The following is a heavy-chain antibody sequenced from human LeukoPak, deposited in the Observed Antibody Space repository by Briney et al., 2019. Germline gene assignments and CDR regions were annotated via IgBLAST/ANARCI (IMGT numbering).Heavy chain of an antibody. CDR3: ARGFQLESTDY. D-gene: IGHD1-1*01. CDR1: GFTFSSYA. V-gene: IGHV3-23*01. CDR2: ISGSGGST. Sequence: PGGSLRLSCAASGFTFSSYAMSWVRQAPGKGLEWVSAISGSGGSTYYADSVKGRFTISRDNAKNSLYLQMNSLRAEDTAVYYCARGFQLESTDYWGQGTLVTVSS. J-gene: IGHJ4*02.